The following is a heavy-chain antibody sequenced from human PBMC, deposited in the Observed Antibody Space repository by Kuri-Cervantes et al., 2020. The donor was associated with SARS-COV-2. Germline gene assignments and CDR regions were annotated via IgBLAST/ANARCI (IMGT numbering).Heavy chain of an antibody. CDR3: ARVPTVTTSGIDY. J-gene: IGHJ4*02. CDR2: IYHSGST. V-gene: IGHV4-38-2*02. CDR1: GYSISRDYY. D-gene: IGHD4-17*01. Sequence: SETLSLTCTVSGYSISRDYYWGWIRQPPGKGLEWIGSIYHSGSTYYNPSLKSRVTISVDTSKNQFSLKLSSVTAADTAVYYCARVPTVTTSGIDYWGQGTLVTVSS.